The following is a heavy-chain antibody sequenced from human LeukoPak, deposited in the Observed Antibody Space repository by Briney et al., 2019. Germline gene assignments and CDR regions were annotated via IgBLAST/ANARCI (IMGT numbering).Heavy chain of an antibody. Sequence: PGGSLRLSCAASGFTFSSYWMHWVRQAPGKGLVWVSRINSDGSSTSYADSVKGRFTISRDNAKNTLYLQMNSLRAEDTAVYYCVKASTVTFQLGYYSDYWGQGTLVTVSS. D-gene: IGHD4-17*01. J-gene: IGHJ4*02. V-gene: IGHV3-74*01. CDR2: INSDGSST. CDR3: VKASTVTFQLGYYSDY. CDR1: GFTFSSYW.